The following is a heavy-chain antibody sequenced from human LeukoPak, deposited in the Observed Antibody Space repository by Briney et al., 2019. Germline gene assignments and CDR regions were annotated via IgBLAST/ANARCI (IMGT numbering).Heavy chain of an antibody. J-gene: IGHJ4*02. V-gene: IGHV3-30-3*01. CDR1: GFTFRNYV. CDR3: AREGYYGSGSPPSLYFDY. CDR2: TSSDLNVK. Sequence: GGSLRLSCAASGFTFRNYVIHWVRQAPGKGLEWVAVTSSDLNVKLYADSVKGRFTISRDNSRSTLYLQMNSLGPEDTAIYYCAREGYYGSGSPPSLYFDYWGQGTLVTVSS. D-gene: IGHD3-10*01.